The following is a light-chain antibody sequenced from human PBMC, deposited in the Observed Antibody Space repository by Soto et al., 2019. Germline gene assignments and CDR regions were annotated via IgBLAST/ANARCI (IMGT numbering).Light chain of an antibody. Sequence: QSALAQPASVSGSPGQLITISCTGTSSDVGRYNYVSWYQQHPGKAPKLMIHEVSYRPSGVSSRFSGSKSGNTASLTISGLQAEDEAEYHCCSYTNRATYVFGTGTKVTVL. CDR3: CSYTNRATYV. V-gene: IGLV2-14*01. CDR2: EVS. J-gene: IGLJ1*01. CDR1: SSDVGRYNY.